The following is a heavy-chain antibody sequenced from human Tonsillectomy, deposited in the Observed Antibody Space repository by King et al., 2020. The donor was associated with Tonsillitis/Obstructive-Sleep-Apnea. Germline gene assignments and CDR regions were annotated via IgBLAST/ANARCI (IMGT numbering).Heavy chain of an antibody. CDR1: RFTFSSYA. Sequence: VQLVESGGGVVQPGRSLRLSCAASRFTFSSYAMHWVRQAPGKGLEWVAVISYDGSNKYYADSVKGRFTISRDNSKNTLYLQMNSLRAEDTAVYYCAIDLSYCSSITCFSGGFDFWGQGAVVTVPS. D-gene: IGHD2-2*01. J-gene: IGHJ4*02. CDR2: ISYDGSNK. V-gene: IGHV3-30*04. CDR3: AIDLSYCSSITCFSGGFDF.